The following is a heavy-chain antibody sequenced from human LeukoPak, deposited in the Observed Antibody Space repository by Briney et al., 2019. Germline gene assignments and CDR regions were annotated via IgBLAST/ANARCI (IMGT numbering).Heavy chain of an antibody. V-gene: IGHV4-34*01. CDR3: ARAGTSGSYGYYFDY. D-gene: IGHD1-26*01. Sequence: SETLSLTCAVYGGSFSGYYWSWIRQPPGKGLEWIGEINHSGSTNYNPSLKSRVTISLDTSKDQFFLKMRSVTAADTAVYYCARAGTSGSYGYYFDYWGQGTLVTVSS. CDR2: INHSGST. CDR1: GGSFSGYY. J-gene: IGHJ4*02.